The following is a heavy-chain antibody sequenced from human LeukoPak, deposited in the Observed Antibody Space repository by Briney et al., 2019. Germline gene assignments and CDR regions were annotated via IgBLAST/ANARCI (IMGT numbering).Heavy chain of an antibody. CDR2: IYHSGST. D-gene: IGHD2-21*01. V-gene: IGHV4-38-2*02. Sequence: PSETPSLTCTVSGYSISSGYYWGWIRQPPGQGLEWIGSIYHSGSTYYNPSLKSRVTISVDTSKNQFSLKLSSVTAADTAVYYCARAGVVVIAIPNAFDIWGQGTMVTVSS. CDR3: ARAGVVVIAIPNAFDI. J-gene: IGHJ3*02. CDR1: GYSISSGYY.